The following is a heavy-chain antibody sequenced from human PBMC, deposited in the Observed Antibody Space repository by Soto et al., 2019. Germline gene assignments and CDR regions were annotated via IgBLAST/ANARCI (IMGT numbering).Heavy chain of an antibody. CDR2: IYYSGST. CDR1: GGSMSSYY. J-gene: IGHJ4*02. D-gene: IGHD2-2*01. Sequence: SETLSLTCTVPGGSMSSYYWSWIRQPPGKGQEWIGYIYYSGSTNYNPSLKSRVTLSVDTSKNQFSLKLSSVTAADTAVYYCARQYCSSTSCYVLYWGQGTLVTVSS. V-gene: IGHV4-59*08. CDR3: ARQYCSSTSCYVLY.